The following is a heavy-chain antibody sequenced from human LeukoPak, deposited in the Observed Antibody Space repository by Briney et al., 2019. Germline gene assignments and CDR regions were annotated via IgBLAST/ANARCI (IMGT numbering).Heavy chain of an antibody. J-gene: IGHJ6*03. D-gene: IGHD1-26*01. V-gene: IGHV3-23*01. Sequence: SGGSLRLSCAASGFTFSSYAMSWVRQAPGKGLEWVSAISGSGGSTYYADSVKGRFTISRDNSKNTLYLQMNSLRAEDTAVYYCAKDTWELLPPYLYYYYMDVWGKGTTVTVSS. CDR1: GFTFSSYA. CDR2: ISGSGGST. CDR3: AKDTWELLPPYLYYYYMDV.